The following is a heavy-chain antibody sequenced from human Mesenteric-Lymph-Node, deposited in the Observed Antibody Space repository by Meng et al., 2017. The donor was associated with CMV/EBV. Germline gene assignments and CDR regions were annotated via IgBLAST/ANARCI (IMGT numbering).Heavy chain of an antibody. V-gene: IGHV4-39*07. CDR3: ARAFTAWDYYYGLDV. J-gene: IGHJ6*02. D-gene: IGHD5-18*01. CDR1: DGSITSSSYY. CDR2: VYYGGGT. Sequence: GSLRLSCTVSDGSITSSSYYWGWIRQPPGKGLEWIGHVYYGGGTYYNPSLKSRITISMDTSKNQFSLKLSSVTAADTAVYYCARAFTAWDYYYGLDVWGQGTTVTVSS.